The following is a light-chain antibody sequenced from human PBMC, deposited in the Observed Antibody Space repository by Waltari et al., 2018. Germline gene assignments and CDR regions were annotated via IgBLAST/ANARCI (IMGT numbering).Light chain of an antibody. J-gene: IGKJ1*01. CDR2: DAT. V-gene: IGKV1-12*01. CDR1: QNINAW. CDR3: QQANSFPWT. Sequence: DSKMTHPHPPVSPSVGNRVTITWRASQNINAWLAWYQKKQGKAPKVLYYDATSLQSGVPSRFSGSGSGTDFTLTISSLQPEDFATYFCQQANSFPWTFGQVTKVEI.